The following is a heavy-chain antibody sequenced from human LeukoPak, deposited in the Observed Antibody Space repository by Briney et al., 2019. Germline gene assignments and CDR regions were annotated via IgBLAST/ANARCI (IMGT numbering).Heavy chain of an antibody. CDR3: ARAYYGSGGSLTHTDFDY. V-gene: IGHV1-18*04. D-gene: IGHD3-10*01. Sequence: GASVKVSCKASGYTLTNYGISWVRQAPGQGLEWMGWISAYNGNTNYAQKLQDRVTMTTDTSTSTAYMELRSLRSDDTAVYYCARAYYGSGGSLTHTDFDYWGQGTLVTVSS. CDR2: ISAYNGNT. J-gene: IGHJ4*02. CDR1: GYTLTNYG.